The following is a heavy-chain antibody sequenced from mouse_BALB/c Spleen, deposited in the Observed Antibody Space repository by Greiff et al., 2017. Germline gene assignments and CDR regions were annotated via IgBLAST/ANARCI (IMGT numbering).Heavy chain of an antibody. J-gene: IGHJ2*01. CDR2: INPSTGYT. D-gene: IGHD2-2*01. CDR3: ARSDYGYDDY. Sequence: VKLMESGAELAKPGASVKMSCKASGYTFTSYWMHWVKQRPGQGLEWIGYINPSTGYTEYNQKFKDKATLTADKSSSTAYMQLSSLTSEDSAVYYCARSDYGYDDYWGQGTTLTVAS. CDR1: GYTFTSYW. V-gene: IGHV1-7*01.